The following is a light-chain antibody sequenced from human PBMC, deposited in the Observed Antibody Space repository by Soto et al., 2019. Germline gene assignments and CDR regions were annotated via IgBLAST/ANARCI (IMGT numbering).Light chain of an antibody. Sequence: DIQMTQSPSTLSASVGDRVTITCRASQSISSWLAWYQQKPGTAPKLLIYKASTLESGVPSRFSGSGSGTEFTLTISSLQPDDFATYYCQQYSTYFRTFGQGTKVEIK. CDR2: KAS. CDR1: QSISSW. CDR3: QQYSTYFRT. J-gene: IGKJ1*01. V-gene: IGKV1-5*03.